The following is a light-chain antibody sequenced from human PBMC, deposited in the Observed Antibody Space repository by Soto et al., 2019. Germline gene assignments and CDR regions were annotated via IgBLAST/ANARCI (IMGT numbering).Light chain of an antibody. Sequence: DIVMTQSPLSLPVTPGEPASISCKSSQSLLLSNGYNYLDWYLQKPGQSPQLLIYLGSNRASGVPDRFSGSGSGTDFTLEISRVEAEDVGVYYCMQAQQTPSFGGGTTVEIK. J-gene: IGKJ4*01. CDR2: LGS. V-gene: IGKV2-28*01. CDR1: QSLLLSNGYNY. CDR3: MQAQQTPS.